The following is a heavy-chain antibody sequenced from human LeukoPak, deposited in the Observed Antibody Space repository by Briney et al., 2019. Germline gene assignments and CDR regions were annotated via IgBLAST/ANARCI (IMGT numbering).Heavy chain of an antibody. J-gene: IGHJ4*02. CDR3: ARYGPHSSGYPHFDY. V-gene: IGHV4-59*08. CDR1: GGSISGYY. CDR2: IYYNGNT. Sequence: SETLSLACTVSGGSISGYYWSWIRQPPGKGLEWIGYIYYNGNTNYNPSLNSRVTILVDTSKNQFSLKLSFVTAADTAVYYCARYGPHSSGYPHFDYWGQGTLVTVSS. D-gene: IGHD3-22*01.